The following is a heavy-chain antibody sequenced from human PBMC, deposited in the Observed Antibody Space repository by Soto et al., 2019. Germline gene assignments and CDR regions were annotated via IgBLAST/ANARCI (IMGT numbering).Heavy chain of an antibody. J-gene: IGHJ6*03. CDR3: AKDSSSGWYLMDYYYYYMDV. CDR1: GFTFDDYA. V-gene: IGHV3-9*01. Sequence: EVQLVESGGGLVQPGRSLRLSCAASGFTFDDYAMHWVRQAPGKGLEWGSGIRWNSGSIVYADSVKGRFTISRDNAKNSLHLEMNSLRAEDTALYYCAKDSSSGWYLMDYYYYYMDVLGKGTTVTVSS. CDR2: IRWNSGSI. D-gene: IGHD6-13*01.